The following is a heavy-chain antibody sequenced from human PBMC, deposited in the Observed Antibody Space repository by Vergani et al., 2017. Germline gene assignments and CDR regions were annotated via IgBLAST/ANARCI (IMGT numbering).Heavy chain of an antibody. V-gene: IGHV1-58*01. CDR1: GFTFTSSA. J-gene: IGHJ6*02. CDR2: IVVGSGNT. Sequence: QMQLVQSGPEVKKPGTSVKVSCKASGFTFTSSAVQWVRQARGQRLEWIGWIVVGSGNTNYAQKFQERVTITRDMSTSTAYMELSSLRSEDTAVYYCAKAGVRKYYYGMDVWGQGTTVTVSS. D-gene: IGHD1-1*01. CDR3: AKAGVRKYYYGMDV.